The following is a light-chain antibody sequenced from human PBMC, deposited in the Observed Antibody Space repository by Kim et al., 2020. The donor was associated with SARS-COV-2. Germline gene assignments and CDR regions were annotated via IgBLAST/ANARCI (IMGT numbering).Light chain of an antibody. J-gene: IGKJ4*01. CDR3: QQYYSYPLT. V-gene: IGKV1-8*01. CDR1: QGISSY. CDR2: AAS. Sequence: ASTGDRVTITCRASQGISSYLAWYQQKPGKALKLLIYAASTLQSGVPSRFSGSGSGTDFTLTIICLQSEDFATYYCQQYYSYPLTFGGGTKVDIK.